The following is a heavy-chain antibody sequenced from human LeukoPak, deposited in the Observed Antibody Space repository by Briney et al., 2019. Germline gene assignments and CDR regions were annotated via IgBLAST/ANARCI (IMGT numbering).Heavy chain of an antibody. J-gene: IGHJ4*02. D-gene: IGHD6-13*01. Sequence: GGSLRLSCAASGFTFSSYAMNWVRQAPGKGLEWVANIKQDGSEKYYVDSVKGRFTISRDNAKNSLYLQMNSLRVEDTAVYYCARDPTIRGSRYKGFFDCWGQGTLVTVSS. V-gene: IGHV3-7*01. CDR2: IKQDGSEK. CDR3: ARDPTIRGSRYKGFFDC. CDR1: GFTFSSYA.